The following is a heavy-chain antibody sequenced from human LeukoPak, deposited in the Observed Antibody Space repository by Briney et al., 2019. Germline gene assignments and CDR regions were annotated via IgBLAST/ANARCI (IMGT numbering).Heavy chain of an antibody. V-gene: IGHV3-23*01. CDR2: ISGSGRTT. CDR3: AKDRAVVTLVKFDY. D-gene: IGHD4-23*01. CDR1: GFTFSNHA. J-gene: IGHJ4*02. Sequence: GGSLRLSCAASGFTFSNHAMSWVRQTPGKGLQWVSVISGSGRTTEYADSVKGRFTISRDNSKNTLSLQMNSLRAEDTAVYYCAKDRAVVTLVKFDYWGQGTLVTVSS.